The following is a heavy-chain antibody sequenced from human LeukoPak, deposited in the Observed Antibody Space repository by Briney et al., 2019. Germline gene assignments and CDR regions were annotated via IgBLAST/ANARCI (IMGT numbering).Heavy chain of an antibody. J-gene: IGHJ6*03. CDR2: ISGSSTDI. V-gene: IGHV3-21*01. CDR3: ARDPYSGTYGDTYYYYMDV. Sequence: PGGSLRLSCAASGFTFSNYAMNWVRQAPGKGLEWVSSISGSSTDIYYAESVKGRFTISRDNAKNSLYLQINSLRAEDTAVYYCARDPYSGTYGDTYYYYMDVWGKGTTVAISS. D-gene: IGHD1-26*01. CDR1: GFTFSNYA.